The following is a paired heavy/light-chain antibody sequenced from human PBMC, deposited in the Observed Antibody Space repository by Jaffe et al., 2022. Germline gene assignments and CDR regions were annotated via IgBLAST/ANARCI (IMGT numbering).Light chain of an antibody. J-gene: IGKJ2*01. Sequence: DIQMTQSPSSLSASVGDRVIITCQASQDISDNLNWYQQKPGKAPKLLIYDASNLEPGVPSRFGGSGSGTHFTFTISSLQPEDIATYYCQHYANLPYTFGQGTNLDIK. CDR2: DAS. CDR3: QHYANLPYT. V-gene: IGKV1-33*01. CDR1: QDISDN.
Heavy chain of an antibody. V-gene: IGHV3-74*01. CDR3: ARVGRPLGGETYFKYFDY. CDR2: INDHGTTT. Sequence: EVQLVESGGGLVQPGGSLRLSCAVSGITFSDSWMHWVRQAPGKGLVWVSRINDHGTTTNYADSVRGRFTISRDNAKNTLYLQMNSLRAEDTAVYYCARVGRPLGGETYFKYFDYWGQGTLVTVSS. J-gene: IGHJ4*02. D-gene: IGHD3-16*01. CDR1: GITFSDSW.